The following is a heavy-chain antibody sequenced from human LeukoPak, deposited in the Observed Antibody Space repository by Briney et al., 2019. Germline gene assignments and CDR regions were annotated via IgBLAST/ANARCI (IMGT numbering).Heavy chain of an antibody. CDR3: ARAWGNDYDLNY. J-gene: IGHJ4*02. V-gene: IGHV3-48*04. CDR1: GFTFSSYS. D-gene: IGHD3-3*01. CDR2: ISSSSSTI. Sequence: GGSLRLSCAASGFTFSSYSMNWVRQAPGKGLEWVSHISSSSSTIYYADSVKGRFTISRDNAKNSLYLQMNSLRVEDTAVYYCARAWGNDYDLNYWGQGTLVTVSS.